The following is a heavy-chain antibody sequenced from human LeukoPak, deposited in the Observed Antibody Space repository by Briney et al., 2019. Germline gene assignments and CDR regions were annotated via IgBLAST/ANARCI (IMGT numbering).Heavy chain of an antibody. Sequence: GGSLRLSCAASGFTFSSYGMNWVRQAPGKGLEWVSYISTSSSTIYYADSLKGRFTISRDNAKNSLYLQMNSLRAEDTVVYYCARLYSGGLKERTPGDYSYYYYMGVWGKGTPVTAS. V-gene: IGHV3-48*01. J-gene: IGHJ6*03. CDR1: GFTFSSYG. CDR2: ISTSSSTI. CDR3: ARLYSGGLKERTPGDYSYYYYMGV. D-gene: IGHD4-17*01.